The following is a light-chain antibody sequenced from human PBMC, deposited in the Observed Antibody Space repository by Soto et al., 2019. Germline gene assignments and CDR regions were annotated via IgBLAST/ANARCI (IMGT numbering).Light chain of an antibody. CDR1: QSISSW. Sequence: DIQMTQSPSTLSASVGDRVTITCRASQSISSWLAWYQQKPGKAPKLLIYKEFSLESGVPSRFSGSGSGTEFTLTISSLQPDDFATYYCQQYNSYSQTFGQGTKVEIK. CDR2: KEF. V-gene: IGKV1-5*03. J-gene: IGKJ1*01. CDR3: QQYNSYSQT.